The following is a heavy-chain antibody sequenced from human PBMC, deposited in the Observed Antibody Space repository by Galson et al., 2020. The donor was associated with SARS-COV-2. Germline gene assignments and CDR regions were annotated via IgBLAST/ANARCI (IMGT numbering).Heavy chain of an antibody. D-gene: IGHD5-18*01. V-gene: IGHV3-30*04. Sequence: GGSLRLSCAASGFTFSSYAMHWVRQAPGKGLEWVAVISYDGSNKYYADSVKGRFTISRDNSKNTLYLQMNSLRAEDTAVYYCARDLTGGYSVSVDYWGQGTLVTVSS. CDR2: ISYDGSNK. CDR1: GFTFSSYA. J-gene: IGHJ4*02. CDR3: ARDLTGGYSVSVDY.